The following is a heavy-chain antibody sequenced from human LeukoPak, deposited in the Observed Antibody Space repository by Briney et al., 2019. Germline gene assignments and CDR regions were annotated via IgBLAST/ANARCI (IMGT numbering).Heavy chain of an antibody. Sequence: PGGSLRLSCAASGFTFSSSVMTWVRQAPGKGLEWVSTISGSGGTTYYADSVKGRFTISRDNSKNTLYLEMDSLRADGTAVYSCAKDPPSVVANAFHIWGQGTMVTVSS. V-gene: IGHV3-23*01. CDR3: AKDPPSVVANAFHI. D-gene: IGHD5-12*01. CDR2: ISGSGGTT. CDR1: GFTFSSSV. J-gene: IGHJ3*02.